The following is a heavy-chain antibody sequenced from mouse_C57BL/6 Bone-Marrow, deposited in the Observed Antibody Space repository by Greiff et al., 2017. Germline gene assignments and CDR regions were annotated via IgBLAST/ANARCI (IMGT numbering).Heavy chain of an antibody. Sequence: QVQLQQPGAELVKPGASVKLSCKASGYTFTSYWMPWVRQSPGQGLEWIGEIDPSDSYTNYNQKFKGKATLTVDTSSSTAYMQLSSLTSEDAAVYYCAREYFDYWGQGTTLTVSS. J-gene: IGHJ2*01. CDR1: GYTFTSYW. CDR3: AREYFDY. V-gene: IGHV1-50*01. CDR2: IDPSDSYT.